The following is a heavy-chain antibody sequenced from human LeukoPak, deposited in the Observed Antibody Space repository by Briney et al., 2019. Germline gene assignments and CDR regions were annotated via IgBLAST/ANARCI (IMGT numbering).Heavy chain of an antibody. CDR1: GGSISSYY. V-gene: IGHV4-4*07. J-gene: IGHJ3*02. CDR2: IYTSGST. CDR3: ARELRFLEWPDAFDI. D-gene: IGHD3-3*01. Sequence: PSETLSLTCTVSGGSISSYYWSWIRQPAGKGLEWIGLIYTSGSTNYNPSLKSRVTMSVDTSKNQFSLKLSSVTAADTAVYYCARELRFLEWPDAFDIWGQGTMVTVSS.